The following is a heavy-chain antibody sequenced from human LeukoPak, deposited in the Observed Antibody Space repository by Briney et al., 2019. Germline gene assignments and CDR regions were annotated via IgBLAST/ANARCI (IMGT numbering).Heavy chain of an antibody. D-gene: IGHD2-2*01. V-gene: IGHV4-59*08. J-gene: IGHJ4*02. CDR1: GGSFSGYY. CDR3: ARVAIDGFDY. CDR2: IYYSGST. Sequence: SETLSLTCAVYGGSFSGYYWSWIRQPPGKGLEWIGYIYYSGSTSYNPSLKSRVTISVDTSKNQFSLKLSSVTAADTAVYYCARVAIDGFDYWGQGTLVTFSS.